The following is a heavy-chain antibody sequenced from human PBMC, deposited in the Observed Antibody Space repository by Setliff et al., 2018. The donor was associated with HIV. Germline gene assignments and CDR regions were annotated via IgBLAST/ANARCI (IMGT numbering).Heavy chain of an antibody. D-gene: IGHD2-8*01. CDR1: GYTFTNYG. CDR2: ISVYNGNT. Sequence: ASVKVSCKASGYTFTNYGISWVRQAPGQGLEWMGWISVYNGNTNYAQNLQGRVTMTTDRSTTTAYMELRSLRSDDTAVYYCARGYCTNAVCSDAFDIWGQGTMVTVSS. J-gene: IGHJ3*02. V-gene: IGHV1-18*01. CDR3: ARGYCTNAVCSDAFDI.